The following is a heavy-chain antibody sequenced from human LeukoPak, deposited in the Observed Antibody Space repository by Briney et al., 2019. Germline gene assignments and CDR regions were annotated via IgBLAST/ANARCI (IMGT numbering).Heavy chain of an antibody. CDR3: ARGRIARLPYFDY. D-gene: IGHD5-18*01. Sequence: PSETLSLTCTVSGGSISSSYWSWIRQPPGKGLEWIGYIYYSGNTNYNPSLKSRVTISVDTSKNQFSLKLSSVTAADTAVYYCARGRIARLPYFDYWGQGTLVTVSS. CDR1: GGSISSSY. J-gene: IGHJ4*02. CDR2: IYYSGNT. V-gene: IGHV4-59*01.